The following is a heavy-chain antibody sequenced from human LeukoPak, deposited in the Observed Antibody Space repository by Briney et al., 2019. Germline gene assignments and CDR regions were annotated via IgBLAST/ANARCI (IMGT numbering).Heavy chain of an antibody. CDR3: AKDIRHSSSWYGMDV. V-gene: IGHV3-9*01. Sequence: PGGSLRLSCAASGFTFDDYAMHWVRQAPGKGLEWVSGISWNSGSIGYADSVKGRFTISRDNAKNSLYLQMNSLRAEDTALYYCAKDIRHSSSWYGMDVWGQGTTVTVSS. CDR2: ISWNSGSI. D-gene: IGHD6-13*01. J-gene: IGHJ6*02. CDR1: GFTFDDYA.